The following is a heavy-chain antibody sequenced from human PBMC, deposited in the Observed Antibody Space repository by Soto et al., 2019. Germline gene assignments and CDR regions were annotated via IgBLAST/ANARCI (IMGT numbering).Heavy chain of an antibody. CDR3: AKGPRSGDYHYFDD. Sequence: PGGSLRLSCAASGFIFSNSAMSWVRQAPGKGLEWVSTVSGGGDRAYYADSVKGRFTISRDNSMNTLDVQMNSLRAEDTAVYFCAKGPRSGDYHYFDDWGQGALVTVSS. D-gene: IGHD1-26*01. CDR1: GFIFSNSA. CDR2: VSGGGDRA. V-gene: IGHV3-23*01. J-gene: IGHJ4*02.